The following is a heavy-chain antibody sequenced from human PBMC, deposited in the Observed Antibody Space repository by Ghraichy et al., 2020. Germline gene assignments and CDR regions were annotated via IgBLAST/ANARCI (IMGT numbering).Heavy chain of an antibody. CDR1: GGSITSGSFS. J-gene: IGHJ3*02. D-gene: IGHD3-22*01. Sequence: SETLSLTCAVSGGSITSGSFSWSWIRQPPGKGLEWIGYIYQSGATHYNPFLKSRVTISLDDSRNQFSLRLNSVTAADTAVYYCARAPYDDDGFYDDGFDIWGQGTMFTVSS. V-gene: IGHV4-30-2*01. CDR2: IYQSGAT. CDR3: ARAPYDDDGFYDDGFDI.